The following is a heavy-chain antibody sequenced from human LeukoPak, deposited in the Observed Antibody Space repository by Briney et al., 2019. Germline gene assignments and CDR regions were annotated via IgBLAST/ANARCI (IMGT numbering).Heavy chain of an antibody. Sequence: GGSLRLSCAASGFTFSSYAVNWVRQAPGKGLEWVSTICVRTGNTYYADSVKGRFTISRDNSKDTLSLLMNSLRAEDTAIYYCAKGNWDKLEVFDYWGQGTMVTVSS. J-gene: IGHJ4*02. CDR1: GFTFSSYA. CDR2: ICVRTGNT. V-gene: IGHV3-23*01. CDR3: AKGNWDKLEVFDY. D-gene: IGHD1/OR15-1a*01.